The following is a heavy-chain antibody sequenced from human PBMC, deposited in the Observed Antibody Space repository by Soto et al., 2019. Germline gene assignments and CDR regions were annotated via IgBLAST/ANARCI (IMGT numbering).Heavy chain of an antibody. Sequence: ASVKVSCKASGYTYTRYGISWVRQAPGQGLEWMGWISAYNGNTNYAQKLQGRVTMTTDTSTSTAYMELRCLRSDDTAVYYCARDNISDLLVYWGQGTLVTVSS. J-gene: IGHJ4*02. CDR1: GYTYTRYG. CDR3: ARDNISDLLVY. V-gene: IGHV1-18*01. CDR2: ISAYNGNT. D-gene: IGHD2-21*01.